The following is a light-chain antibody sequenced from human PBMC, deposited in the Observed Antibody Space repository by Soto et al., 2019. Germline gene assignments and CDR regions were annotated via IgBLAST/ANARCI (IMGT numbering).Light chain of an antibody. CDR2: EVS. J-gene: IGLJ1*01. V-gene: IGLV2-14*01. Sequence: QSALTQPASVSGSPVQSITISCPGTSSDVGGYNYVSWYQQYPGKVPKLMIYEVSNRPSGVSNRFSGSKSGNTASLTISGLQAGDEADYYCSSYTCSSTYVFGTGTKVTVL. CDR1: SSDVGGYNY. CDR3: SSYTCSSTYV.